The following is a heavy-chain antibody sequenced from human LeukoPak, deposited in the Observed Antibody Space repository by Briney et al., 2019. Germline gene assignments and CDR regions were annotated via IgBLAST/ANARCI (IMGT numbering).Heavy chain of an antibody. Sequence: SETLSLTCTVSGGSISSSTYYWGWIRQPPGKGLEWIGSIYYSGSTYYNPSLKSRVTISVDTSKNQFSLKLSSVTAADTAVYYCARYEVTTLIIDYWGQGTLVTVSS. CDR2: IYYSGST. J-gene: IGHJ4*02. CDR1: GGSISSSTYY. V-gene: IGHV4-39*01. D-gene: IGHD4-17*01. CDR3: ARYEVTTLIIDY.